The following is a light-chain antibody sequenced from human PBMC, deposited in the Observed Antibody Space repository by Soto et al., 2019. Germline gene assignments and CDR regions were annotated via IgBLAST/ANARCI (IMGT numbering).Light chain of an antibody. CDR1: SSDIGSYNF. CDR3: ASYAGSNVPVV. J-gene: IGLJ2*01. Sequence: QSALTQPPSASGSPGQSVTISCTGASSDIGSYNFVSWYQQHQDKAPKLLIYDVTQRPSGVPDRFSGSKSGNTASLTVSSLLAEDEADDYCASYAGSNVPVVFGGGTKLTVL. CDR2: DVT. V-gene: IGLV2-8*01.